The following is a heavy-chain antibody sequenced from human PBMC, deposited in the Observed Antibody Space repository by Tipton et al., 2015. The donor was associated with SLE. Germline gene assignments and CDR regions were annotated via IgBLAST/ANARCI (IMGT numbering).Heavy chain of an antibody. Sequence: TLSLTCTVSGGSISSHYWSWIRQPPGKGLEWIGYIYYSGSTNYNPSLKSRVTISVDTSKNQFSLKLSSVTAADTAVYYCATTVASYFDYWGQGTLVTVS. CDR3: ATTVASYFDY. CDR1: GGSISSHY. D-gene: IGHD4-23*01. CDR2: IYYSGST. V-gene: IGHV4-59*11. J-gene: IGHJ4*02.